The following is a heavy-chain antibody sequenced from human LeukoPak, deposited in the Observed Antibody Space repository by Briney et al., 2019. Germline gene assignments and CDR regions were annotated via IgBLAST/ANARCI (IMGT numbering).Heavy chain of an antibody. J-gene: IGHJ4*02. D-gene: IGHD3-22*01. Sequence: ASVKVSCKASGYTFTSYGISWVRQAPGQGLEWMGWISAYNGNTNYAQKLQGRVTMTTDTSTSTAYMELRSLRSDDTAVYYCAREDGYYYDSSGLDYWGKGTLVTVSS. CDR3: AREDGYYYDSSGLDY. CDR2: ISAYNGNT. CDR1: GYTFTSYG. V-gene: IGHV1-18*01.